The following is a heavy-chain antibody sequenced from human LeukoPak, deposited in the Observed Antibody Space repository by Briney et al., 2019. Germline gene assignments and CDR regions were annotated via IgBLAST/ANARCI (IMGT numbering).Heavy chain of an antibody. CDR1: GFTFSSYG. CDR2: IRYDGSNK. V-gene: IGHV3-30*02. D-gene: IGHD3-22*01. Sequence: PGGSLRLSCAASGFTFSSYGMHWARQAPGKGLEWVAFIRYDGSNKYYADSVKGRFTISRDNSKNTLYLQMNSLRAEDTAVYYGHSSGYYGFDYWGQGTLVTVSS. CDR3: HSSGYYGFDY. J-gene: IGHJ4*02.